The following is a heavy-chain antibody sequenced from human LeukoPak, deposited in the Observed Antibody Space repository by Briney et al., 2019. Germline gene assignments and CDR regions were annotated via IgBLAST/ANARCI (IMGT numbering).Heavy chain of an antibody. CDR1: GYTLTELS. V-gene: IGHV1-24*01. J-gene: IGHJ4*02. Sequence: ASVTVSCKVSGYTLTELSMHWVRQAPGKGLEGMGGFDPEDGETIYAQKFQGRVTMTEDTSTDTAYMELSSLRSEDTAVYYCATVGTPYYYDSSGYYGLDYWGQGTLVTVSS. CDR2: FDPEDGET. D-gene: IGHD3-22*01. CDR3: ATVGTPYYYDSSGYYGLDY.